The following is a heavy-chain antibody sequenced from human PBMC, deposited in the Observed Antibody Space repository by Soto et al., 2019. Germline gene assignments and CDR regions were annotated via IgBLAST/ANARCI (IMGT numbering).Heavy chain of an antibody. CDR2: ITGSGDST. CDR3: ATELSNDSNLAYFAN. D-gene: IGHD2-15*01. V-gene: IGHV3-23*01. Sequence: PGGSLRLSCAASGFTFKSYAVSWVRQAPGKGLEWVSVITGSGDSTYYADSVKGRFTISRDNSKNTLYLQMNSLRAEDTAVYYCATELSNDSNLAYFANWGQGTLVTVSS. CDR1: GFTFKSYA. J-gene: IGHJ4*02.